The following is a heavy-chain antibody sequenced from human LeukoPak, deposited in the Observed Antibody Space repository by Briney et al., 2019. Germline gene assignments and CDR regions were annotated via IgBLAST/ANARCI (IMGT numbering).Heavy chain of an antibody. CDR3: AKDSGVGMATSFSILDI. CDR2: ISSSSSYI. CDR1: GFTFRSYS. D-gene: IGHD5-24*01. Sequence: GGSLRLSCAASGFTFRSYSMNWVRQAPGKGLEWVSSISSSSSYIYYADSVKGRFTISRDNSKNTLYLQMDTLRAEDTAVYYCAKDSGVGMATSFSILDIWGQGTMVTVSS. J-gene: IGHJ3*02. V-gene: IGHV3-21*01.